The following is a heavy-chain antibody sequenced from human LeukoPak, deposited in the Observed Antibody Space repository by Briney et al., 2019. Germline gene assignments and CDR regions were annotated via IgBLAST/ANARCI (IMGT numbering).Heavy chain of an antibody. Sequence: SETLSLTCAVSGGSISSVNLWAWVRQPPGKGLEWVGEMYLSGTTTCNPSLRGRATISLDRSKNQVSLRLNSVTAADTAVYYCAASLRSRYYFDYWGQGTLVTVSS. CDR3: AASLRSRYYFDY. D-gene: IGHD3-3*01. V-gene: IGHV4-4*02. CDR1: GGSISSVNL. CDR2: MYLSGTT. J-gene: IGHJ4*02.